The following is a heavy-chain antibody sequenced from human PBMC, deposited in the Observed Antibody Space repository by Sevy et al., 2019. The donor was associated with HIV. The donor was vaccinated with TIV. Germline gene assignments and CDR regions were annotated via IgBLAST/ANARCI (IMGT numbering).Heavy chain of an antibody. D-gene: IGHD3-22*01. V-gene: IGHV4-39*01. Sequence: SETLSLTCTVSGGSISSSSYYWGWIRQPPGKGLEWIGSIYYSGSTYYNPSLKSRVTISVDTSKNQLSLKLSSVTAADTAVYYCARHVANYYDSSGYSPFYYYGMDVWGQGTTVTVSS. CDR1: GGSISSSSYY. CDR2: IYYSGST. CDR3: ARHVANYYDSSGYSPFYYYGMDV. J-gene: IGHJ6*02.